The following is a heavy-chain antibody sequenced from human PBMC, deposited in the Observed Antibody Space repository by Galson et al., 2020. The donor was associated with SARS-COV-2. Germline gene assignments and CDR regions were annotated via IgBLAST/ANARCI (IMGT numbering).Heavy chain of an antibody. D-gene: IGHD3-3*01. J-gene: IGHJ6*02. Sequence: SETLSLTCTVSGASIRSGRYHWSWIRQPAGKGLESIGRIYTSGNTNYNPSLKSRVTISLDTSKNQFSLRLRSVTAADTAVYYCARGEFFEFNYYGMDVWGQVTTVTVSS. CDR3: ARGEFFEFNYYGMDV. V-gene: IGHV4-61*02. CDR2: IYTSGNT. CDR1: GASIRSGRYH.